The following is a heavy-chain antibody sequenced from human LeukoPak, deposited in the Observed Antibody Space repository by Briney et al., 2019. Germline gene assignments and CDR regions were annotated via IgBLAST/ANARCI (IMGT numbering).Heavy chain of an antibody. Sequence: SETLSLTCTVSGGSISSGDYYWSWIRQPPGKGLEWIGYINYSGSTYYNPSLKSRVTISVDTSKNQFSLKLSSVTAADTAVYYCARPGAGYGNNWFDPWGQGTLVTVSS. CDR1: GGSISSGDYY. CDR2: INYSGST. D-gene: IGHD5-18*01. V-gene: IGHV4-30-4*01. J-gene: IGHJ5*02. CDR3: ARPGAGYGNNWFDP.